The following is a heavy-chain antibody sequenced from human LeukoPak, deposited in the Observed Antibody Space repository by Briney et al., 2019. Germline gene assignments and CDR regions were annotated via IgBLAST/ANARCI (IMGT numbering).Heavy chain of an antibody. V-gene: IGHV4-39*07. CDR1: GGSISSSSYY. CDR2: IYYSGST. J-gene: IGHJ4*02. CDR3: ARVFMTGPKAYYFDY. Sequence: SETLSLTCTVSGGSISSSSYYWGWIRQPPGKGLEWIGSIYYSGSTYYNPSLKSRVTISVDTSKNQFSLKLSSVTAADTAVYYCARVFMTGPKAYYFDYWGQGTLVTVSS. D-gene: IGHD3-9*01.